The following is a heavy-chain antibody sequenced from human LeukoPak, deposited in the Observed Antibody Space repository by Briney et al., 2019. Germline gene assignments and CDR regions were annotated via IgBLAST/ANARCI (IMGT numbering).Heavy chain of an antibody. Sequence: GGSLRLSCAASGFTFSSCVMHWVRQAPGKGLEWVAVISYDGSNKYYADSAKGRFTISRDNSKNTLYLEMNSLRDEDTAVYYCAKQSTVADYWGQGTLVTVSS. CDR1: GFTFSSCV. V-gene: IGHV3-30*18. J-gene: IGHJ4*02. D-gene: IGHD1-26*01. CDR3: AKQSTVADY. CDR2: ISYDGSNK.